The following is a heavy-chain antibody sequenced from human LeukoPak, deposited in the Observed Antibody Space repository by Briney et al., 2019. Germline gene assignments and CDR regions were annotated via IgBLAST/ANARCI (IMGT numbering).Heavy chain of an antibody. CDR3: ARLERYGDSPFDY. V-gene: IGHV3-48*04. J-gene: IGHJ4*02. CDR2: ISSSGSTI. CDR1: GFTFSSYS. Sequence: PGGSLRLSCAASGFTFSSYSMNWVRQAPGKGLEWVSYISSSGSTIYYADSVKGRFTISRDNAKNSLYLQMNSLRAEDTAVYFCARLERYGDSPFDYWGQGTLVTVSS. D-gene: IGHD4-17*01.